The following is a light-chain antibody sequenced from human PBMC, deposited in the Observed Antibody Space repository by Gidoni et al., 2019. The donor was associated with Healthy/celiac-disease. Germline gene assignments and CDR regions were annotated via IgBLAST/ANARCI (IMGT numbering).Light chain of an antibody. Sequence: DIQMTQSPSSLSASVGDRVTITCRASQRISSYLNWYQQKPGKAPTLLIYAASSLQSGVPPRCSGSGSGTDFTLTISSLQPEDSATYYCQQSYSTPRTFGQGTKVEIK. V-gene: IGKV1-39*01. CDR3: QQSYSTPRT. CDR1: QRISSY. J-gene: IGKJ1*01. CDR2: AAS.